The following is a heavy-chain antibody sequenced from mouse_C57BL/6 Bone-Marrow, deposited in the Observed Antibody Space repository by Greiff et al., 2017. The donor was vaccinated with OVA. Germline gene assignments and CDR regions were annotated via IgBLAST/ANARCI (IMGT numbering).Heavy chain of an antibody. CDR3: ARKGGWLLHYYAMDY. CDR1: GYTFTDYY. D-gene: IGHD2-3*01. J-gene: IGHJ4*01. Sequence: EVQLQQSGPELVKPGASVKISCKASGYTFTDYYMNWVKQSHGKSLEWIGDINPNNGGTSYNQKFKGKATLTVDKSSSTAYMELRSLTSEDSAVYYCARKGGWLLHYYAMDYWGQGTSVTVSS. CDR2: INPNNGGT. V-gene: IGHV1-26*01.